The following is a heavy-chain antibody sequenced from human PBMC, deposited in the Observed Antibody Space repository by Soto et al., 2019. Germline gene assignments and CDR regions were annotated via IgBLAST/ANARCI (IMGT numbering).Heavy chain of an antibody. J-gene: IGHJ4*02. V-gene: IGHV3-74*01. Sequence: EVQLVESGGGLVQPGWSLRLSCAASGFSFSNSWMHWVRQAPGKGLVWVSRISSDGSSTNYADSVKGRFIISRDNAKNTLYLQMNILRAEDTAVYYCARPVVYSGYDRVFFDYWGQGTLVTVSS. CDR1: GFSFSNSW. CDR3: ARPVVYSGYDRVFFDY. CDR2: ISSDGSST. D-gene: IGHD5-12*01.